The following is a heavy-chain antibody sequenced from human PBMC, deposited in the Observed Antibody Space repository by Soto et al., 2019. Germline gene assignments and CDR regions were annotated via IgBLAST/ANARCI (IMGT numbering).Heavy chain of an antibody. Sequence: SETLSLTCSVSGGSMSESFWSWIRKPPGKGLEWIGYIYYLGSTDYNPSLKSRVTISVDTSKRQFSLRLTSVTAADTAVYYCARDGYDGSGSPYPAYWGPGTQVTVSS. D-gene: IGHD3-10*01. J-gene: IGHJ4*02. CDR2: IYYLGST. V-gene: IGHV4-59*01. CDR1: GGSMSESF. CDR3: ARDGYDGSGSPYPAY.